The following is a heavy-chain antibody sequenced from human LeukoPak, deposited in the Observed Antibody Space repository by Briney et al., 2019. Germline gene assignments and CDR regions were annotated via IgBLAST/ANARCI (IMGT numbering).Heavy chain of an antibody. V-gene: IGHV3-9*01. Sequence: GRSLRLSCAASGFTFDDYAMHWVRQAPGKGLEWVSGISWNSGSIGYADSVKGRFTISRDNAKNSLYLQMNSLRAEDTALYYCAKDQQLGDYYYYHGMDVWGQGTTVTVSS. D-gene: IGHD6-13*01. CDR2: ISWNSGSI. CDR1: GFTFDDYA. CDR3: AKDQQLGDYYYYHGMDV. J-gene: IGHJ6*02.